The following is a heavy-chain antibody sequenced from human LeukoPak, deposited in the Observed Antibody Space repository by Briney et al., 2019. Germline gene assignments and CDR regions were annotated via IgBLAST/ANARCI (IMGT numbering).Heavy chain of an antibody. V-gene: IGHV1-24*01. D-gene: IGHD3-10*01. CDR3: ARASGGEARPLYGMDV. CDR1: GYTFTSYG. Sequence: ASVKVSCKASGYTFTSYGISWVRQAPGQGLEWMGGFDPEDGETIYAQKFQGRVTMTEDTSTDTAYMELSSLRSEDTAVYYCARASGGEARPLYGMDVWGQGTTVTVSS. J-gene: IGHJ6*02. CDR2: FDPEDGET.